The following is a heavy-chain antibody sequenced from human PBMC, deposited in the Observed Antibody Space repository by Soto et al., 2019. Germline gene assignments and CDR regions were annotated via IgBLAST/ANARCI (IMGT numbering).Heavy chain of an antibody. D-gene: IGHD3-10*01. CDR3: ASSMVRGVNDAFDI. J-gene: IGHJ3*02. Sequence: GGSLRLSCAASGFTVSSNYMSWVRQAPGKGLEWVSVIYSGGSTYYADSVKGRFTISRHNSKNTLYLQMNSLRAEDTAVYYCASSMVRGVNDAFDIWGQGTMVTVS. CDR1: GFTVSSNY. V-gene: IGHV3-53*04. CDR2: IYSGGST.